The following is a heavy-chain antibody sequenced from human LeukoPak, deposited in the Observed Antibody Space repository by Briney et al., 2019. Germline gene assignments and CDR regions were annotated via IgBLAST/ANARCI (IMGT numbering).Heavy chain of an antibody. Sequence: GGSLRLSCAASGFTFSDYYMNRIRQAPGKGLEWVSHISSSSGYTNYADSVKGRFTISRDNAKNSLYLQMNSLRAEDTAIYYCARDVTSSGWGGRIDYWGQGTLVTVSS. CDR3: ARDVTSSGWGGRIDY. D-gene: IGHD6-19*01. V-gene: IGHV3-11*05. CDR2: ISSSSGYT. J-gene: IGHJ4*02. CDR1: GFTFSDYY.